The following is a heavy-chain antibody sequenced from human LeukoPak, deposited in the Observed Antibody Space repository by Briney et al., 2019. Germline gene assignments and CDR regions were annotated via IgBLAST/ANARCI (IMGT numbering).Heavy chain of an antibody. D-gene: IGHD6-13*01. CDR1: GGSISSGGYY. V-gene: IGHV4-39*02. CDR3: AREGAIAAAGHFDY. J-gene: IGHJ4*02. CDR2: IYYSGST. Sequence: SETLSLTCAVSGGSISSGGYYWSWIRQPPGKGLEWIGSIYYSGSTYYNPSLKSRVTISVDTSKNQFSLKLSSVTAADTAVYYCAREGAIAAAGHFDYWGQGTLVTVSS.